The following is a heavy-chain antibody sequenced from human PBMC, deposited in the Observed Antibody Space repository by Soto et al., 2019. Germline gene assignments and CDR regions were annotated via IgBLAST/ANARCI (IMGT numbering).Heavy chain of an antibody. CDR1: GYTFTGYY. CDR2: INPNSGGT. Sequence: VASVKVSCKASGYTFTGYYMHWVRQAPGQGLEWMGWINPNSGGTNYAQKFQGWVTMTRDTSISTAYMELSRLRSDDTAVYYCARGRGYGPDYYYGMDVWGQGTTVTVS. J-gene: IGHJ6*02. V-gene: IGHV1-2*04. CDR3: ARGRGYGPDYYYGMDV. D-gene: IGHD5-12*01.